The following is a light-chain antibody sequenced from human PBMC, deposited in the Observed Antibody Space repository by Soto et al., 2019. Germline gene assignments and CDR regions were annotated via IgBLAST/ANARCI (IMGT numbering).Light chain of an antibody. CDR3: RQYNDWPPIT. CDR2: YAS. Sequence: EIIMTQSPATLSVSPGERATLSCRASHSVRNNLAWYQQKPGQAPRLLIYYASTRATDIPARFSGSGSGTEFTLTISSLQSEDFALYYCRQYNDWPPITFGQGTRLEVK. J-gene: IGKJ5*01. V-gene: IGKV3-15*01. CDR1: HSVRNN.